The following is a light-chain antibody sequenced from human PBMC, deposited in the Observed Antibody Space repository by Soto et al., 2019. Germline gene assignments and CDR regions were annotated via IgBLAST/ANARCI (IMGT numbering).Light chain of an antibody. Sequence: QSVLTQPPSASGTPGQRVAISCSGGDSNIGNNFVYWFQQYPGTAPKVVVFRSNQRPAGVPDRISGSKSGTSASLAINGLRSEDEADYYCATRDDSLSGLVFGGGTKVTVL. J-gene: IGLJ2*01. CDR1: DSNIGNNF. V-gene: IGLV1-47*01. CDR3: ATRDDSLSGLV. CDR2: RSN.